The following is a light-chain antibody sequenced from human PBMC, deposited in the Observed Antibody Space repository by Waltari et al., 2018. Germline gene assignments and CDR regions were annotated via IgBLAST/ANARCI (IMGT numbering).Light chain of an antibody. Sequence: QSALTQPASVSGSPGQSITISCTGTSSDVGFYNLVSWYQQHPDKAPKHMVYEVIERPSGVSTRFSGSKSGNTASLTISGLQAEDEADYYGCSYAGRNIWVFGGGTKVTVL. CDR3: CSYAGRNIWV. J-gene: IGLJ3*02. CDR1: SSDVGFYNL. V-gene: IGLV2-23*02. CDR2: EVI.